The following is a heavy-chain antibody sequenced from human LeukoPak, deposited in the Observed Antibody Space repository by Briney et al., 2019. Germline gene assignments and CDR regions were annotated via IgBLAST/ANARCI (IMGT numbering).Heavy chain of an antibody. J-gene: IGHJ4*02. Sequence: GSSVKVSCKASGGTFSSYAISWVRQAPGQGLEWMGRIIPILGIANYAQKFQGRVTITADKSTSTAYMELSSLRSEDTAVYYCARVRDYEYYFDYWGQGTLVTVSS. CDR2: IIPILGIA. D-gene: IGHD4-17*01. CDR3: ARVRDYEYYFDY. CDR1: GGTFSSYA. V-gene: IGHV1-69*04.